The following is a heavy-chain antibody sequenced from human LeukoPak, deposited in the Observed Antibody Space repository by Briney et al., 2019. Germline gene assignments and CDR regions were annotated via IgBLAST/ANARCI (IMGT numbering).Heavy chain of an antibody. CDR1: GFTFSSYA. V-gene: IGHV3-30-3*01. Sequence: GRSLRLSCAASGFTFSSYAMHWVRQAPGKGLEWVAVISYDGSNKYYADSVKGRFTISRDNSKNTLYLQMNSLRAEDTAVYYCARAGYDFWSGHYYYYGTDVWGQGTTVTVSS. CDR3: ARAGYDFWSGHYYYYGTDV. J-gene: IGHJ6*02. D-gene: IGHD3-3*01. CDR2: ISYDGSNK.